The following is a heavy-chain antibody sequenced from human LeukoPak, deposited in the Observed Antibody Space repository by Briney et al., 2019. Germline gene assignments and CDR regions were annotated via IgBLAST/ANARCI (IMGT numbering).Heavy chain of an antibody. V-gene: IGHV3-72*01. Sequence: GGSLRLSCAASGFTFSDHHMDWVRQAPGKGLEWVGRVRDKVDGYTTEYAASVKGRFTLSRDDSRSLVYLQMNSLKPEDTAVYXXAAVRGXMXYWGQGTXVTVS. J-gene: IGHJ4*02. CDR1: GFTFSDHH. CDR2: VRDKVDGYTT. CDR3: AAVRGXMXY. D-gene: IGHD3-10*02.